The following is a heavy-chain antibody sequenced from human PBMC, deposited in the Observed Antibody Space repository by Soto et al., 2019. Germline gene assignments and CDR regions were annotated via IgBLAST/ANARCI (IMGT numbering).Heavy chain of an antibody. D-gene: IGHD4-4*01. CDR1: GFTFSSYG. J-gene: IGHJ6*02. CDR2: ISYDGSNK. CDR3: AKDTGRKGYYSYGRDV. Sequence: QVQLVESGGGVVQPGRSLRLSCAASGFTFSSYGMHWVRQAPGKGLEWVAVISYDGSNKYYADSVKGRFTISRDNSKNPLYLQMNSLRAEDTAVYYCAKDTGRKGYYSYGRDVWGQGTTVTVSS. V-gene: IGHV3-30*18.